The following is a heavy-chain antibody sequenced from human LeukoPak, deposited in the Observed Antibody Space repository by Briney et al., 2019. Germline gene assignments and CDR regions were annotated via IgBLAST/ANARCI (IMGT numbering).Heavy chain of an antibody. CDR1: GYTFTGYY. Sequence: ASVNVSCKASGYTFTGYYMHWVRQAPGQGLEWMGWINPNSGGTNYAQKFQGRVTMTRDTSISTAYMELSRLRSDDTAVYYCARTPRRGYGMDVWGQGTTVTVSS. CDR3: ARTPRRGYGMDV. J-gene: IGHJ6*02. V-gene: IGHV1-2*02. CDR2: INPNSGGT.